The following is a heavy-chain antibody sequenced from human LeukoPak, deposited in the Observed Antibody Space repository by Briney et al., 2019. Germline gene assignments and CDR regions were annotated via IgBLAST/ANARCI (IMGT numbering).Heavy chain of an antibody. CDR2: INHSGST. CDR3: ARDLYSSYGY. D-gene: IGHD6-19*01. V-gene: IGHV4-34*01. CDR1: GGSFSGYY. J-gene: IGHJ4*02. Sequence: SETLSLTCAVYGGSFSGYYWSWIRQPPGKGLEWIGEINHSGSTNYNPSLKSRVTISVDTSKNQFSLKLSSVTAADTAVYYCARDLYSSYGYWGQGTLVTVSS.